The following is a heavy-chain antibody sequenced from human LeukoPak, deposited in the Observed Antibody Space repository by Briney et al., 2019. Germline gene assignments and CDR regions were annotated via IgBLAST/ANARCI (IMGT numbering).Heavy chain of an antibody. CDR1: GGSISSAGYD. D-gene: IGHD5-24*01. CDR2: IYYSGTT. J-gene: IGHJ4*02. V-gene: IGHV4-31*03. Sequence: SQTLSLTCTVSGGSISSAGYDWSWIRQHSGKGLEWIGNIYYSGTTYYNPSLKSRVTISVDTSKNQFSLNLNSVTAADTAVYYCARSGGGYNFDYWGQGTLVSVSS. CDR3: ARSGGGYNFDY.